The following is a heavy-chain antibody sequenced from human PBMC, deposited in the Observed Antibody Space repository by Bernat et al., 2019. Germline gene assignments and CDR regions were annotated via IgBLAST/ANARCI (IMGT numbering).Heavy chain of an antibody. J-gene: IGHJ3*02. D-gene: IGHD2-8*02. CDR2: IWYDGSNK. CDR3: ARVLGEKSDAFDI. V-gene: IGHV3-33*01. CDR1: GFTFSSYG. Sequence: QVQLVESGGGVVQPGRSLRLSCAASGFTFSSYGMHWVRQAPGKGLEWVAVIWYDGSNKYYADSVKGRFTISRDNSKNTLYLQMNSLRAEDTAVYYCARVLGEKSDAFDILGQGTMVTVTS.